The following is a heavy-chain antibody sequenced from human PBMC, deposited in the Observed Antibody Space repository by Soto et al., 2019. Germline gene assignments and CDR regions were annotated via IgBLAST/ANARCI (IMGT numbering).Heavy chain of an antibody. CDR1: GFTFSSYG. Sequence: GGSLRLSCAASGFTFSSYGMHWVRQAPGKGLEWVAVISYDGSNKYYADSVKGRFTISRDNSKNTLYLQMNSLRAEDTAVYYCAKDWREWLAHFDYWGQGTLVTVSS. CDR2: ISYDGSNK. CDR3: AKDWREWLAHFDY. V-gene: IGHV3-30*18. D-gene: IGHD6-19*01. J-gene: IGHJ4*02.